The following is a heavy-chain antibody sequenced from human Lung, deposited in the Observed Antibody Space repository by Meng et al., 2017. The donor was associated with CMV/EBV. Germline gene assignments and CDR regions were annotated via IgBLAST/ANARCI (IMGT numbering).Heavy chain of an antibody. V-gene: IGHV1-69*05. CDR3: ARNSRSWGILFPRDRMYYGMDV. Sequence: SXXVSXKASGGTFSSYAISWVRQAPGQGLEWMGGIIPISGTLNYAQKFQGRVTITTDESTGTVYMELSSLRSEDTAVYYCARNSRSWGILFPRDRMYYGMDVWGQXTTVTVSS. D-gene: IGHD2/OR15-2a*01. CDR1: GGTFSSYA. J-gene: IGHJ6*02. CDR2: IIPISGTL.